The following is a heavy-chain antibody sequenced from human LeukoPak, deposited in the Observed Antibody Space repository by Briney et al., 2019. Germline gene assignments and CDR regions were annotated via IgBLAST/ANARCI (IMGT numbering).Heavy chain of an antibody. J-gene: IGHJ4*02. D-gene: IGHD4-23*01. CDR1: GYTFTDYY. CDR2: VDPEDGET. V-gene: IGHV1-69-2*01. CDR3: ATGGLPATPIFDY. Sequence: GASVKVSCKASGYTFTDYYMHWVQQAPGKGLEWMGRVDPEDGETIYAEKFQGRVTITADTSTDTAYMELSSLRSGDTAVYYCATGGLPATPIFDYWGQGTLVTVSS.